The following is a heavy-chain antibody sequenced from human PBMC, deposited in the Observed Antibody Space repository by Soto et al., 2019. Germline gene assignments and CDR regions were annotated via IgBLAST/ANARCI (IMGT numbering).Heavy chain of an antibody. J-gene: IGHJ6*02. CDR1: SSSLGDHY. Sequence: XETLSLTCSVVSSSLGDHYWAWIRQSPDRGLDWIGEVHPSGSTDYNPSLKSRLTLSLDTSKNQFSLKVASVTAADTAVYFCARGKPSGYRFGPRNFFYYGLDVWGPGTTVTVSS. CDR2: VHPSGST. CDR3: ARGKPSGYRFGPRNFFYYGLDV. V-gene: IGHV4-34*01. D-gene: IGHD5-18*01.